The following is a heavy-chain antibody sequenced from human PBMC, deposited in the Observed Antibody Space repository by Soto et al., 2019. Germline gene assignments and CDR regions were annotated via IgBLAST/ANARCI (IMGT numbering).Heavy chain of an antibody. CDR1: GYTFTSYG. CDR2: ISAYNGNT. V-gene: IGHV1-18*01. CDR3: ARDLAYCGGDCSTH. Sequence: QVQLVQSGAEVKKPGASVKVSCKASGYTFTSYGISRVRQAPGQGLEWMGWISAYNGNTNYAQKLQGRVTMTTDTXXSPAYMELRSLKSEDTAVYYCARDLAYCGGDCSTHWGQGTLVTVSS. J-gene: IGHJ1*01. D-gene: IGHD2-21*02.